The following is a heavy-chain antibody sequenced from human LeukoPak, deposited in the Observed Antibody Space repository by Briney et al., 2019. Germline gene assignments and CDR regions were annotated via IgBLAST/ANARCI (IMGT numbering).Heavy chain of an antibody. J-gene: IGHJ3*02. V-gene: IGHV3-30*04. D-gene: IGHD6-19*01. Sequence: GRSLRLSCAASGFTFSSYAMHWVRQAPGKGLEWVAVISYDGSNKYYADSVKGRFTISRDNSKNTLYLQMNSLRAEDTAVYYCARVGSSGWIDAFDIWGQGTMVTVSS. CDR3: ARVGSSGWIDAFDI. CDR1: GFTFSSYA. CDR2: ISYDGSNK.